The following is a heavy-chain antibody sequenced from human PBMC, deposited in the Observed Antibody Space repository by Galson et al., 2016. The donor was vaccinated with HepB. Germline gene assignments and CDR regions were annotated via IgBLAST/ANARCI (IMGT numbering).Heavy chain of an antibody. J-gene: IGHJ6*02. CDR3: ARDLGGYSGYGGNYFGMDV. V-gene: IGHV3-66*01. CDR2: IYSGGTT. Sequence: SLRLSCAASGFTVSSTYMNWVRQAPGKGLEWVSIIYSGGTTYQADSVKGRFTISRDNSKSTVNLHMNSLRPEDTAVYYCARDLGGYSGYGGNYFGMDVWGQGTTVTVS. CDR1: GFTVSSTY. D-gene: IGHD5-12*01.